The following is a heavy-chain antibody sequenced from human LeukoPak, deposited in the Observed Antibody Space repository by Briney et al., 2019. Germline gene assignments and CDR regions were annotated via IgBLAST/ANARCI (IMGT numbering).Heavy chain of an antibody. CDR3: ARGGALYSSSWYFHY. CDR1: GGSISSGSYY. Sequence: SETLSLTCTVSGGSISSGSYYWSWIRQPAGKGLEWIGRIYTSGRTNYNPSLKSRVTISVDTSKNQFSLKLSSVTAADTAVYYCARGGALYSSSWYFHYWGQGTLVTVSS. D-gene: IGHD6-13*01. CDR2: IYTSGRT. V-gene: IGHV4-61*02. J-gene: IGHJ4*02.